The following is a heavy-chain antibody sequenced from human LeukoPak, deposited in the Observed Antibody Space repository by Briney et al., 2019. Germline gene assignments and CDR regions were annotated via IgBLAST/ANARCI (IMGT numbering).Heavy chain of an antibody. CDR1: GYSISSGYY. CDR2: INHSGST. CDR3: ARRQPSMRTSGGFVGHFDY. Sequence: SETLSLTCTVSGYSISSGYYWGWIRQPPGKGLEWIGSINHSGSTNYNPSLKSRVTISVDTSKNQFSLKLSSVTAADTAVYYCARRQPSMRTSGGFVGHFDYWGQGILVIVSS. D-gene: IGHD3-16*02. V-gene: IGHV4-38-2*02. J-gene: IGHJ4*02.